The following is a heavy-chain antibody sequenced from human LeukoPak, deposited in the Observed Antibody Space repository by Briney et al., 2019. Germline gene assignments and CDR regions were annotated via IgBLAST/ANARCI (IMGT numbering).Heavy chain of an antibody. J-gene: IGHJ4*02. D-gene: IGHD6-13*01. CDR3: ATYGIAAAGTFDY. Sequence: SETLSLTCTVSGGSIISYYWSWIRQTPGKGLEWIAYIHSSGSTNYNPSLKSRVTISVDTSKNQFSLKLSSVTAADTAVYYCATYGIAAAGTFDYWGQGTLVTVSS. CDR1: GGSIISYY. V-gene: IGHV4-59*01. CDR2: IHSSGST.